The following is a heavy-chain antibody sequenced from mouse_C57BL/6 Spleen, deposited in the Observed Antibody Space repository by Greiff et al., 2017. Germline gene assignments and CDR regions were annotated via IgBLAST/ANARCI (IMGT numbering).Heavy chain of an antibody. J-gene: IGHJ1*03. V-gene: IGHV1-76*01. Sequence: QVQLQQSGAELVRPGASVKLSCKASGYTFTDYYINWVKQRPGQGLEWIARIYPGSGNTYYNEKFKGKATLTAEKSSSTAYMQLSSLTSEDSAVYFCAIEAAITTVDWYFDVWGTGTTVTVSS. CDR1: GYTFTDYY. CDR2: IYPGSGNT. D-gene: IGHD1-1*01. CDR3: AIEAAITTVDWYFDV.